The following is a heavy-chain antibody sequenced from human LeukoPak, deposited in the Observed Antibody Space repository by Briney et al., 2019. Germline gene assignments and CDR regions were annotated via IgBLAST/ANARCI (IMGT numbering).Heavy chain of an antibody. Sequence: PGGSLRLSCAASGFTVSSNYMSWVRQVPGKGLEWVSVIYSGGSTYYADSVKGRFTISRDNSKNTLYLQMNSLRAEDTAVYYCASLRVSDTAMVKGAFDIWGQGTMVTVSS. J-gene: IGHJ3*02. CDR3: ASLRVSDTAMVKGAFDI. V-gene: IGHV3-66*01. CDR1: GFTVSSNY. CDR2: IYSGGST. D-gene: IGHD5-18*01.